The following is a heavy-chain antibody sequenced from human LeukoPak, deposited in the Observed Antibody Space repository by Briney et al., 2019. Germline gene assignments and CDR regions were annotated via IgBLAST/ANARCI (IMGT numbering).Heavy chain of an antibody. CDR1: GFTFSSYW. V-gene: IGHV3-7*01. J-gene: IGHJ4*02. CDR2: IKQDGSEK. CDR3: ARSRRKTYYYGSGSGYFDY. D-gene: IGHD3-10*01. Sequence: GGSLRLSCAASGFTFSSYWMSWVRQAPGKGLEWVANIKQDGSEKYYVDSVKSRFTISRDNAKNSLYLQMNSLRAEDTAAYYCARSRRKTYYYGSGSGYFDYWGQGTLVTVSS.